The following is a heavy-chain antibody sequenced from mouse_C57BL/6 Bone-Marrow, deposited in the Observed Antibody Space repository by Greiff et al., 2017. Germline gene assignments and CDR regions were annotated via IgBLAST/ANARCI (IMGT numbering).Heavy chain of an antibody. CDR2: ISSGGSYT. CDR1: GFTFSSYG. D-gene: IGHD1-3*01. V-gene: IGHV5-6*01. Sequence: EVMLVESGGDLVKPGGSLKLSCAASGFTFSSYGMSWVRQTPDKRLEWVATISSGGSYTYYPDSVKGRFTISRDNAKNTLYLQMSSRKSEDTAMYDCARQKWYYARDYWGQGTSVTVSS. CDR3: ARQKWYYARDY. J-gene: IGHJ4*01.